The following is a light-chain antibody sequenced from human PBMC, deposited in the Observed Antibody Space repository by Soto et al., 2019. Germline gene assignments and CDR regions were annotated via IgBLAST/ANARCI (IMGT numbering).Light chain of an antibody. CDR2: QDS. CDR3: KAWDISSVV. V-gene: IGLV3-1*01. Sequence: SYELTQPPSVSVSPGQTASVTCAGDKLGAKFVSWYQQKPGQSPVMVIYQDSKRPSEIPERFSGSNSGNTATLTISGTQVMDEDDYYCKAWDISSVVFGGGTKLTVL. CDR1: KLGAKF. J-gene: IGLJ3*02.